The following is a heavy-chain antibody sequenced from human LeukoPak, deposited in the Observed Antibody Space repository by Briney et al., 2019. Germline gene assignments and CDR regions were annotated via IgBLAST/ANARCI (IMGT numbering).Heavy chain of an antibody. CDR3: ARDVGYCSGGSCYNDYYGMDV. V-gene: IGHV3-33*08. J-gene: IGHJ6*02. D-gene: IGHD2-15*01. Sequence: GGSLRLSCAASGFTSSSYALNWVRQAPGKGLEWVAVIWYDGSNKYYADSVKGRFTISRDNSKNTLYLQMNSLRAEDTAVYYCARDVGYCSGGSCYNDYYGMDVWGQGTTVTVSS. CDR2: IWYDGSNK. CDR1: GFTSSSYA.